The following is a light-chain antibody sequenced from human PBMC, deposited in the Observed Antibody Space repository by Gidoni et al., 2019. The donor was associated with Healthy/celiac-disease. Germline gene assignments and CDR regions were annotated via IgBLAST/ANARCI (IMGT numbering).Light chain of an antibody. CDR1: SSDVGGYNY. V-gene: IGLV2-14*01. CDR3: SSYTSSSTPWV. CDR2: DVS. Sequence: QSALTQPASMSGSPGQSITISCTGTSSDVGGYNYVSWYQQHPGKAPKLMIYDVSNRPSGVSNRFSGSKSGNTASLIISGLQAEDEADYYCSSYTSSSTPWVFGGGTKLTVL. J-gene: IGLJ3*02.